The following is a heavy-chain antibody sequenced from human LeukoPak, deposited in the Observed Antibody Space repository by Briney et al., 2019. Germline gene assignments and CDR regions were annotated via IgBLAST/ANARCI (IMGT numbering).Heavy chain of an antibody. CDR1: GGSFSGYY. Sequence: SETLSLTCAVYGGSFSGYYWSWIRQPPGKGLEWIGEINHSGRTNYNPALKSRVTISVDTSKNQFSLKLSSVTAADTAVYYCARAGDSSGYSDYWGQGTLVTVSS. CDR3: ARAGDSSGYSDY. CDR2: INHSGRT. J-gene: IGHJ4*02. V-gene: IGHV4-34*01. D-gene: IGHD3-22*01.